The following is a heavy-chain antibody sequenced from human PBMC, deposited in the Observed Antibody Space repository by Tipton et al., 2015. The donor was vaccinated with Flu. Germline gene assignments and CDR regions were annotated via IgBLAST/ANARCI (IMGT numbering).Heavy chain of an antibody. J-gene: IGHJ6*02. D-gene: IGHD1-1*01. V-gene: IGHV4-59*12. CDR1: GGSISSFY. Sequence: LRLSCTVSGGSISSFYWSWIRQPPGKGLEWIGYIYSSARTNYNSSLESRVTISVDTSKNQFSLTLASLTAADTAVYYCARDLWNDRRAYYYYGVDVWGQGTTVTVSS. CDR3: ARDLWNDRRAYYYYGVDV. CDR2: IYSSART.